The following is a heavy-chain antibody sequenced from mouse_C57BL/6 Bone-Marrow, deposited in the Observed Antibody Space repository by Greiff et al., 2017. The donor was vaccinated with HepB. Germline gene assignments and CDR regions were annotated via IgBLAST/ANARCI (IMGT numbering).Heavy chain of an antibody. J-gene: IGHJ1*03. CDR3: TTPVVAPYWYFDV. CDR1: GFNIKDDY. Sequence: EVQLQQSGAELVRPGASVKLSCTASGFNIKDDYMHWVKQRPEQGLEWIGWIDPENGDTEYASKFQGKATITADTSSNTAYLQLSSLTSEATAVYYCTTPVVAPYWYFDVWGTGTTVTVSS. CDR2: IDPENGDT. D-gene: IGHD1-1*01. V-gene: IGHV14-4*01.